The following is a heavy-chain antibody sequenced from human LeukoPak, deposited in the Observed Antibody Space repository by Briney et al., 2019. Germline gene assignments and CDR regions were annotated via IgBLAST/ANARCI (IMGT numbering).Heavy chain of an antibody. D-gene: IGHD5-12*01. V-gene: IGHV4-34*01. J-gene: IGHJ4*02. CDR1: GGSFSGYY. CDR3: ARDGYSGNDGL. CDR2: INHSGST. Sequence: SETLSLTCAVYGGSFSGYYWSWIRQPPGKGLEWIGEINHSGSTNYNPSLKSRVTISVDTSKSQFSLKLSSVTAADAAVYYCARDGYSGNDGLWGQGTLVTVSS.